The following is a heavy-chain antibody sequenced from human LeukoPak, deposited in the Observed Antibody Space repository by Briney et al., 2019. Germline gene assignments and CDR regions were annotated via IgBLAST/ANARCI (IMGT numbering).Heavy chain of an antibody. CDR3: AKDISRTGRGGFDY. V-gene: IGHV3-9*03. CDR2: ISWNSGSI. Sequence: PGGSLRLSCAASGFTFDDYAMHWVRQAPGKGLEWVSGISWNSGSIGYADSVKGRLTISRDNAKNSLYLQMNSLRAEDMALYYCAKDISRTGRGGFDYWGQGTLVTVSS. D-gene: IGHD3-10*01. CDR1: GFTFDDYA. J-gene: IGHJ4*02.